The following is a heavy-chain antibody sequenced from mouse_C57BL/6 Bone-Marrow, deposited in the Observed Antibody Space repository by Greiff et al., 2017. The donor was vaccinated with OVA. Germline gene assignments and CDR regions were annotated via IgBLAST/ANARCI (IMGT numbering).Heavy chain of an antibody. D-gene: IGHD1-1*01. J-gene: IGHJ4*01. CDR3: ARSLRKDYYGSSYGAMDY. Sequence: VQLKESGAELVKPGASVKMSCKASGYTFTSYWITWVKQRPGQGLEWIGDIYPGSGSTNYNEKFKSKATLTVDTSSSTAYMQLSSLTSEDSAVYYCARSLRKDYYGSSYGAMDYWGQGTSVTVSS. V-gene: IGHV1-55*01. CDR1: GYTFTSYW. CDR2: IYPGSGST.